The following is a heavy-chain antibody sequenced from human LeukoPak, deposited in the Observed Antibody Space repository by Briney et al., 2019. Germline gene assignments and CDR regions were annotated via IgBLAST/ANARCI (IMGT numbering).Heavy chain of an antibody. Sequence: PGGSLRLSCAASGFTFSSYSMNWVRLATGKGLEWVSYISSSSSTIYYADSVKGRFTISRDNAKNSLYLQMNSLRAEDTAVYYCARDSGGYGLDYFDYWGQGTLVTVSS. D-gene: IGHD5-18*01. CDR3: ARDSGGYGLDYFDY. CDR1: GFTFSSYS. CDR2: ISSSSSTI. J-gene: IGHJ4*02. V-gene: IGHV3-48*01.